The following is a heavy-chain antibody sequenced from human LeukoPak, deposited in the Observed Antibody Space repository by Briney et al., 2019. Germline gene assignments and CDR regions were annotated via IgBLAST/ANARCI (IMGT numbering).Heavy chain of an antibody. D-gene: IGHD3-22*01. J-gene: IGHJ5*02. CDR3: ARVGNYDSSGYHENWFDP. CDR2: MNPNSGNT. Sequence: ASVKVSCKASGNTFTSYDINWVRQATGQGLEWMGWMNPNSGNTGYAQKFQGRVTMTRNTSISTAYMELSSLRSEDTAVYYCARVGNYDSSGYHENWFDPWGQGTLVTVSS. CDR1: GNTFTSYD. V-gene: IGHV1-8*01.